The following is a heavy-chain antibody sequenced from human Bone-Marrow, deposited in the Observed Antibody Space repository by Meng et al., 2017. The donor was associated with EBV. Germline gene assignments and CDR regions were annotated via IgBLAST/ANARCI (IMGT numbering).Heavy chain of an antibody. CDR2: IYWDDNK. Sequence: HITLMESARTLVEPKQTLTLTCTFSGFSLSTSGLGVGWIRQPPGKALEWLAVIYWDDNKRYSPSLRRGLTITKDTSRNQVVLTLTNMDPVDTATYFCARLYGSGTYYLDYWGQGTLVTVSS. V-gene: IGHV2-5*02. D-gene: IGHD3-10*01. CDR3: ARLYGSGTYYLDY. CDR1: GFSLSTSGLG. J-gene: IGHJ4*02.